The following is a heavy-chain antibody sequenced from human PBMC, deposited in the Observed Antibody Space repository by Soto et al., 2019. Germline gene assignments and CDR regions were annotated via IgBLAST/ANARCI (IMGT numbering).Heavy chain of an antibody. Sequence: QVQLQESGPGLVKPSETLSLTCTVSGGSINNYCWTWVRQPAGKGLEWIGHIYASGSTNYNPPIKIIVTMSLDTSRIPSRLRVSCVTAADTVVYYSARDVYWSTTSGYYYYAMDVWGQGTTVIDS. J-gene: IGHJ6*02. CDR3: ARDVYWSTTSGYYYYAMDV. D-gene: IGHD2-2*01. CDR1: GGSINNYC. CDR2: IYASGST. V-gene: IGHV4-4*07.